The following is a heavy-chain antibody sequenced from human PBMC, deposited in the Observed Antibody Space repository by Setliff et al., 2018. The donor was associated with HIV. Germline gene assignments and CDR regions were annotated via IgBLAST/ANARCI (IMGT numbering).Heavy chain of an antibody. CDR3: ARDPASPDYYARFDY. V-gene: IGHV3-21*01. D-gene: IGHD3-9*01. J-gene: IGHJ4*02. Sequence: LRLSCAVSGFSFSNYNMNWVRQAPGKGLEWISSISRDSRYIYYADSVKGRFTISRDNAKNSLYLQMNSLRAEDTAVYYCARDPASPDYYARFDYWGQGALVTVSS. CDR1: GFSFSNYN. CDR2: ISRDSRYI.